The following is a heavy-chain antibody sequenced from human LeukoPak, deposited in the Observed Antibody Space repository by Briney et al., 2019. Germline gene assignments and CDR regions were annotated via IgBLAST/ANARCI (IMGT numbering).Heavy chain of an antibody. CDR3: ARDPGIAAAGFDY. V-gene: IGHV4-59*12. CDR2: IYYSGST. CDR1: GGSISSYY. D-gene: IGHD6-13*01. Sequence: SETLSLTCTVSGGSISSYYWSWIRQPPGKGLEWIGYIYYSGSTNYNPSLKSRVTISVDTSKNQFSLQLNSVTPEDTAVYYCARDPGIAAAGFDYWGQGTLVTVSS. J-gene: IGHJ4*02.